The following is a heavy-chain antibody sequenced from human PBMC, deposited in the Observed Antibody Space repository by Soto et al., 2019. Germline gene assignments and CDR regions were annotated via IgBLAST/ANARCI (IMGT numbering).Heavy chain of an antibody. D-gene: IGHD3-3*01. V-gene: IGHV1-18*01. CDR3: AFTIFGVVILDP. CDR2: ISAYNGNT. J-gene: IGHJ5*02. Sequence: QVQLVQSGAEVKKPGASVKVSCKASGYTFTSYGISWVRQAPGQGLEWMGWISAYNGNTKYAQKFQGRVTMTTDTSTSTAYMTLRSLRSDDTAVYYCAFTIFGVVILDPWGQGTLVTVSS. CDR1: GYTFTSYG.